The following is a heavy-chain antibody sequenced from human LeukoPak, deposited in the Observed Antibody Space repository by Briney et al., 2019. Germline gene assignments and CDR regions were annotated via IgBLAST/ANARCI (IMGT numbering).Heavy chain of an antibody. J-gene: IGHJ5*02. CDR2: IEPSDSYT. D-gene: IGHD2-2*01. CDR3: ARHQVVPAAPRAWFDP. V-gene: IGHV5-10-1*01. CDR1: GYSFTSYW. Sequence: GESLKISCKGSGYSFTSYWISWVRQMPGKGLEWMGRIEPSDSYTNYSPSFQGHVTISADKSISTAYLQWSSLKASDTAMYYCARHQVVPAAPRAWFDPWGQGTLVTVSS.